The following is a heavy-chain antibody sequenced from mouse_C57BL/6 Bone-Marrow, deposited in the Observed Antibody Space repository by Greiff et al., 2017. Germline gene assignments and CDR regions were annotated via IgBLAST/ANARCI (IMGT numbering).Heavy chain of an antibody. J-gene: IGHJ2*01. CDR3: ARGGWLPPFDY. CDR1: GYSITSGYY. V-gene: IGHV3-6*01. CDR2: ISYDGSN. Sequence: EVKLQESGPGLVKPSQSLSLTCSVTGYSITSGYYWNWIRQFPGNKLEWMGYISYDGSNNYNPSLKNRISITRDTSKNQFFLKLNSVTTEDTATYYCARGGWLPPFDYWGQGTTLTVSS. D-gene: IGHD2-2*01.